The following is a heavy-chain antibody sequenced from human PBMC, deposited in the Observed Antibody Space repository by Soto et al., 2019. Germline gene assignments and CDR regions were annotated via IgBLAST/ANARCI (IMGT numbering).Heavy chain of an antibody. J-gene: IGHJ6*02. CDR3: ARWSGVGVAGMDV. V-gene: IGHV4-30-4*01. CDR2: SFYSGIT. CDR1: GDSINSGDYY. Sequence: QVQLQESGPRLVKPLQTLSLTCTVSGDSINSGDYYWSWIRQPPGRGLEWVGYSFYSGITDYNPSLKSRMIISMDTSKNQFSRRLNSVTAADTAVYFCARWSGVGVAGMDVWGQGTTVSVSS. D-gene: IGHD3-10*01.